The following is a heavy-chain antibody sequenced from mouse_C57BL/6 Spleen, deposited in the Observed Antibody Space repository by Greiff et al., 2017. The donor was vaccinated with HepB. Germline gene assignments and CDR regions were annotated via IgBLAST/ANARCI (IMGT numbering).Heavy chain of an antibody. J-gene: IGHJ4*01. V-gene: IGHV1-72*01. Sequence: VKLQQPGAELVKPGASVKLSCKASGYTFTSYWMHWVKQRPGRGLEWIGRIDPNSGGTKYNEKFKSKATLTVDKPSSTAYMQLSSLTSEDSAVYYCAREGKLGSSYRYAMDYWGQGTSVTVSS. CDR1: GYTFTSYW. CDR2: IDPNSGGT. D-gene: IGHD1-1*01. CDR3: AREGKLGSSYRYAMDY.